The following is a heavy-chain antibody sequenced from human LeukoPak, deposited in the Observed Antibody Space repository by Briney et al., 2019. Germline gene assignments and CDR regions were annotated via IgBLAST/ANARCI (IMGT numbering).Heavy chain of an antibody. J-gene: IGHJ3*02. CDR1: GFTFSSYS. V-gene: IGHV3-48*04. CDR3: ARDRVPYYYGRRDAFDI. D-gene: IGHD3-10*01. CDR2: ISSSSSTI. Sequence: GGSLRLSCAASGFTFSSYSMNWVRQAPGKGLEWVSYISSSSSTIYYADSVKGRFTISRDNAKNSLYLQMNSLRAEDTAVYYCARDRVPYYYGRRDAFDIWGQGTMVTVSS.